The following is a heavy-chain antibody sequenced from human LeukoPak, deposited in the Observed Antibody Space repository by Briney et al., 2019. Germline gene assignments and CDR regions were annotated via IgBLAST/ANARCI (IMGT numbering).Heavy chain of an antibody. Sequence: GGSLRLSCAASGFSLSDYAMAWVRQAPGKGLEWVSSISGGGDATVYADSVKGRFTISRDNRVNTLYLQMDILRVEDTAVYYCARDRVVTPYNWFDPWGQGTLVTVSS. CDR3: ARDRVVTPYNWFDP. V-gene: IGHV3-23*01. CDR2: ISGGGDAT. CDR1: GFSLSDYA. J-gene: IGHJ5*02. D-gene: IGHD4-23*01.